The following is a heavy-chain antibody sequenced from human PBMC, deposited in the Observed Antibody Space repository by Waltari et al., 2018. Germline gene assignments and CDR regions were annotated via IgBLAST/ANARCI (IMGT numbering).Heavy chain of an antibody. Sequence: EVQLVESGGGLIQPGGSLRLSCAASGFTFSSFAMSWVRQAPGKGLEWVSLIYSGGTTYYADSVKGRFTISRDTSKNTLFLQATSLRAEDTAVYYCAKVYNYCMDVWGKGTTVTVSS. J-gene: IGHJ6*03. CDR3: AKVYNYCMDV. CDR1: GFTFSSFA. CDR2: IYSGGTT. V-gene: IGHV3-23*03.